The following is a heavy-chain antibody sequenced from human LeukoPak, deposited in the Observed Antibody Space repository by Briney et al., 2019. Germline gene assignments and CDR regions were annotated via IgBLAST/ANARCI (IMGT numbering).Heavy chain of an antibody. CDR3: ARERAVDIVDY. CDR1: GGSFSGYY. CDR2: INYSGST. V-gene: IGHV4-34*01. J-gene: IGHJ4*02. Sequence: KPSETLSLTCAVYGGSFSGYYWSWIRQPPGKGLEWIGEINYSGSTNYNPSLKRRVTISVDTSKNQFSLKLSSVTAADTAVYYCARERAVDIVDYWGQGTLVTVSS. D-gene: IGHD5-12*01.